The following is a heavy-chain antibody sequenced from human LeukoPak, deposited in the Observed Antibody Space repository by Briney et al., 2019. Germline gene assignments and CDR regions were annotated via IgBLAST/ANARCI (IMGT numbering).Heavy chain of an antibody. D-gene: IGHD2-8*01. V-gene: IGHV3-23*01. CDR1: GFTFSSHW. Sequence: GGSLRLSCAASGFTFSSHWMSWVRQAPGKGLEWVSAISGSGGTTYSADSVKGRFTISRDNSKNALYLQMNSLRAEDTAVYYCAREYCTNGVCYWTGDYFDYWGQGTLVTVSS. CDR2: ISGSGGTT. CDR3: AREYCTNGVCYWTGDYFDY. J-gene: IGHJ4*02.